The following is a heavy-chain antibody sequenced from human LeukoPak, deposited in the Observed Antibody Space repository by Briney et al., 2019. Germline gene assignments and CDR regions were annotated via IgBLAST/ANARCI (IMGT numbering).Heavy chain of an antibody. J-gene: IGHJ4*02. CDR3: AGHSHVPY. V-gene: IGHV4-39*01. Sequence: SETLSLICTVPGGSISSSSYYWGWIRQPPGKGLEWIGSIYYSGSTYYNPSLKSRVTISVDTSKNQFSLKLSSVTAADTAVYYCAGHSHVPYWGQGTLVTVSS. CDR2: IYYSGST. CDR1: GGSISSSSYY.